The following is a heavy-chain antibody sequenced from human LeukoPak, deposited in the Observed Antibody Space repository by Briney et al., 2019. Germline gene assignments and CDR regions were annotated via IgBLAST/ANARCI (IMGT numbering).Heavy chain of an antibody. V-gene: IGHV1-69*04. CDR3: AGGHDILTDYYYYGMDV. D-gene: IGHD3-9*01. CDR2: IIPILGIA. CDR1: GGTFSSYA. J-gene: IGHJ6*02. Sequence: ASVKVSCKASGGTFSSYAISWVRQAPGQGLEWMGRIIPILGIANYAQKFQGRVTITADKSTSTAYMELSSLRSEDTAVYYCAGGHDILTDYYYYGMDVWGQGTTVTVSS.